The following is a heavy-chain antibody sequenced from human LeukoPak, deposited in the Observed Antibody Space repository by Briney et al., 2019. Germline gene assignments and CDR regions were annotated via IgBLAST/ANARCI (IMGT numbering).Heavy chain of an antibody. V-gene: IGHV3-21*01. CDR3: ARAGIMITFGGNWFDP. CDR1: GFTFSSYA. J-gene: IGHJ5*02. D-gene: IGHD3-16*01. Sequence: GGSLRLSCAASGFTFSSYAMSWVRQAPGKGLEWVSSISSSSSYIYYADSVKGRFTISRDNAKNSLYLQMNSLRAEDTAVYYCARAGIMITFGGNWFDPWGQGTLVTVSS. CDR2: ISSSSSYI.